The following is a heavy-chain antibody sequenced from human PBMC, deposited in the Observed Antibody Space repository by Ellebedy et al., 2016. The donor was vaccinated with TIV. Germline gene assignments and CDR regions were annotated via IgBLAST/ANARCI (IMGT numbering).Heavy chain of an antibody. Sequence: MPSETLSLTCTVSGVSISGFHWTWIRQPPGKGLEWIGDIYYSGNTYYNPSLKSRASMSVDTSNNHFSLRLNSVTAADTAVYYCVRGRGIAVAGTYEDTWFDPWGQGTLVTVSS. CDR3: VRGRGIAVAGTYEDTWFDP. D-gene: IGHD6-19*01. V-gene: IGHV4-59*01. J-gene: IGHJ5*02. CDR2: IYYSGNT. CDR1: GVSISGFH.